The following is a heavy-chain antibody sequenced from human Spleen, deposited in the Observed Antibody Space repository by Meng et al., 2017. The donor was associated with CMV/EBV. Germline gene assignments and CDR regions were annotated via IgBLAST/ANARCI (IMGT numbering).Heavy chain of an antibody. V-gene: IGHV3-53*01. CDR1: GFTFSTSW. Sequence: GGSLRLSCAASGFTFSTSWMSWVRQAPGKGLEWVSVVYSDGRTYYADSVQGRFTISRDNSKNTLYLQMNSLRAEDTAVYYCARVSLTIFYGMDVWGQGTTVTVSS. CDR2: VYSDGRT. J-gene: IGHJ6*02. D-gene: IGHD3-3*01. CDR3: ARVSLTIFYGMDV.